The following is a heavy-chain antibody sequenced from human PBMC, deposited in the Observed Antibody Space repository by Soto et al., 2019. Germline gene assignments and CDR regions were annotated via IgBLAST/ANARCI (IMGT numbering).Heavy chain of an antibody. CDR3: ASTGGLGAVAADY. CDR2: IYHSGST. Sequence: SETLSLTCTVSGGSISSSSYYWGWIRQPPGKGLEWIGSIYHSGSTYYNPSLKSRVTISVDRSKNQFSLKLSSVTAADTAVYYCASTGGLGAVAADYWGQGTLVTVS. V-gene: IGHV4-39*07. CDR1: GGSISSSSYY. J-gene: IGHJ4*02. D-gene: IGHD6-19*01.